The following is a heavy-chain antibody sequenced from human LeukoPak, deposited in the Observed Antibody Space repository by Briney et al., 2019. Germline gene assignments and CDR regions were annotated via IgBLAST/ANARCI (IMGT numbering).Heavy chain of an antibody. J-gene: IGHJ4*02. CDR3: ARELRIAARPFHFDY. CDR1: GFTFSSYW. V-gene: IGHV3-74*01. CDR2: INSEGSST. D-gene: IGHD6-6*01. Sequence: GGSLRLSCAASGFTFSSYWIHWVRQAPGKGLVRVSGINSEGSSTSYADSVKGRFTISRDNAKNSLYLQMNSLRAEDTAVYYCARELRIAARPFHFDYWGQGTLVTVSS.